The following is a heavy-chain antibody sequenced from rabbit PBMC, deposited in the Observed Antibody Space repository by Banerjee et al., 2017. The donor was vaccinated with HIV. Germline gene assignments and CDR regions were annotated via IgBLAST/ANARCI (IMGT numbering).Heavy chain of an antibody. J-gene: IGHJ4*01. CDR1: GLDISSYS. CDR2: IDPVFGDT. D-gene: IGHD6-1*01. Sequence: QLVESGGGLVQPGGSLKLSCKASGLDISSYSIGWVRQAPGKGLEWIGYIDPVFGDTYYASWVNGRFPISSHNAQNTLYLQLNSLTAADTATYFCARDLAGFGYGGDNYDLWGPGTLVTVS. CDR3: ARDLAGFGYGGDNYDL. V-gene: IGHV1S7*01.